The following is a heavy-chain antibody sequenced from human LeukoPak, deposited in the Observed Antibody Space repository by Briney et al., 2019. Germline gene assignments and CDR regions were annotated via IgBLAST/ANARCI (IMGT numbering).Heavy chain of an antibody. J-gene: IGHJ6*03. V-gene: IGHV3-30*02. Sequence: PGGSLRLSCAASGFSFSSYGIHWVRQAPGKGLEWVAFIRFDGSNRYYADSVKGRFTISRDNSKNTLYLQMNSLRAEDTAVYYCAKDYGYCSSASCYSRSHYYMDVWGKGTTVTISS. CDR1: GFSFSSYG. CDR3: AKDYGYCSSASCYSRSHYYMDV. D-gene: IGHD2-2*02. CDR2: IRFDGSNR.